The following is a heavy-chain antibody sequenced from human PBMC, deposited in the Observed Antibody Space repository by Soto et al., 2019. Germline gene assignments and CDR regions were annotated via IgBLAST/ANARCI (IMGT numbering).Heavy chain of an antibody. CDR3: ARDIGPYYDSSGYYYSGWFDP. D-gene: IGHD3-22*01. Sequence: QVQLVQSGAEVQKPGSSVKVSCKASGGTFSSYAISWVRQAPGQGLEWMGGIIPIFGTGNYAQKFQGRVTITADESTSTAYMELSSLRSEDTAVYYCARDIGPYYDSSGYYYSGWFDPWGQGTLVTVSS. V-gene: IGHV1-69*01. CDR2: IIPIFGTG. J-gene: IGHJ5*02. CDR1: GGTFSSYA.